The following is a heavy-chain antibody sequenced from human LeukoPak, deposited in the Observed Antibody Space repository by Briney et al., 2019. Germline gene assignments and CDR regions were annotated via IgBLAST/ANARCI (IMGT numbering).Heavy chain of an antibody. V-gene: IGHV4-30-2*01. CDR3: AGGMAQLGIDY. J-gene: IGHJ4*02. CDR2: IYHSGST. Sequence: SQTLSLTCAVSGGSISSGGYSWSWIRQPPGKGLEWIGYIYHSGSTYYNPSLKSRVTISVDRSKNQFSLKLSSVTAADTAVYYCAGGMAQLGIDYWGQGTLVTVSS. CDR1: GGSISSGGYS. D-gene: IGHD6-6*01.